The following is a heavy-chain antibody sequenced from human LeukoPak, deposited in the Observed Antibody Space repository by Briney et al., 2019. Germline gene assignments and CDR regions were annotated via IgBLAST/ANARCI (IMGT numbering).Heavy chain of an antibody. J-gene: IGHJ4*02. Sequence: SETLSLTCTVSGGSVSSGSYYWSWIRQPPGKGLEWIGYIYYSGSTNYNPSLKSRVTISVDTSKNQFSLKLSSVTAADTAVYYCAREGSGYYYVDWGQGTLVTVSS. CDR3: AREGSGYYYVD. CDR2: IYYSGST. D-gene: IGHD3-22*01. CDR1: GGSVSSGSYY. V-gene: IGHV4-61*01.